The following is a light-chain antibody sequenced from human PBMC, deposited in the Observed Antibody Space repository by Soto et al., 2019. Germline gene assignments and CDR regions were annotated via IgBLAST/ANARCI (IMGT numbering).Light chain of an antibody. CDR3: VLYSGSGSCV. V-gene: IGLV8-61*01. CDR1: SGSVSTSNY. CDR2: STN. Sequence: QTVVTQEPSFSVSPGGTVTLTCGLSSGSVSTSNYPSWYQQTPGQAPRMLIYSTNTRSSGVPDRFSGSILGNKAALTITGAHADDESDYYCVLYSGSGSCVFGGGTKVTVL. J-gene: IGLJ3*02.